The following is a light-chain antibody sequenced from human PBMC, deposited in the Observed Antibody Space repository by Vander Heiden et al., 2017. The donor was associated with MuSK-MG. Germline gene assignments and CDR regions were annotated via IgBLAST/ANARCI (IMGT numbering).Light chain of an antibody. J-gene: IGKJ4*01. CDR3: QQTDSTPLT. Sequence: DIQMTQSPSSLSASVGDRVTITCRASQTITNSLNWYQQRPGKAPKLLIYAASTLQSGFPARFRGGGSGTDFTVTISSLQPEDFATYYCQQTDSTPLTFGAGTKVEV. V-gene: IGKV1-39*01. CDR2: AAS. CDR1: QTITNS.